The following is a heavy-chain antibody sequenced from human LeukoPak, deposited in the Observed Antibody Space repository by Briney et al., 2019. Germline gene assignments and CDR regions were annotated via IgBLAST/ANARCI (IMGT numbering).Heavy chain of an antibody. V-gene: IGHV4-39*07. D-gene: IGHD6-13*01. J-gene: IGHJ5*02. Sequence: PSETLSLTCTVSGGSISSSSYYWGWIRQPPGKGLEWIGSIYHSGSTYYNPSLKSRVTISVDTSKNQFSLKLSSVTAADTAVYYCARVGYSSSLGECWFDPWGQGTLVTVSS. CDR3: ARVGYSSSLGECWFDP. CDR1: GGSISSSSYY. CDR2: IYHSGST.